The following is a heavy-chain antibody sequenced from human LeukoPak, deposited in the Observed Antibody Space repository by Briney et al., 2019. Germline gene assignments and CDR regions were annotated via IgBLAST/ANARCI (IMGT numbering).Heavy chain of an antibody. J-gene: IGHJ5*02. CDR2: ISNDGGKK. V-gene: IGHV3-30*04. CDR1: GFTLSSHA. CDR3: ARDVGLTTFDQ. Sequence: GGSLRLSCAASGFTLSSHAMHWVRQAPGKGLEWAAVISNDGGKKYYADFVKGRFTISRDNSKNTLYLQMDTLRTEDTAVYYCARDVGLTTFDQWGQGTLVTVSS. D-gene: IGHD4-11*01.